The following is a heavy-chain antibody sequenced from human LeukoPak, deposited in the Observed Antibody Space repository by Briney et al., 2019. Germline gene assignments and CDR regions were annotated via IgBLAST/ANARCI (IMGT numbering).Heavy chain of an antibody. CDR2: MNPNSGNT. D-gene: IGHD3-22*01. V-gene: IGHV1-8*01. J-gene: IGHJ1*01. Sequence: GASVKVSCKASGYTFTSYDISWVRQAAGQGLEWMGWMNPNSGNTGYAQKFKGRVTMTGNTSINTAHMELSSLRSEDTAVYYCARGLRDSSGREYFQHWGQGTLDTVSS. CDR1: GYTFTSYD. CDR3: ARGLRDSSGREYFQH.